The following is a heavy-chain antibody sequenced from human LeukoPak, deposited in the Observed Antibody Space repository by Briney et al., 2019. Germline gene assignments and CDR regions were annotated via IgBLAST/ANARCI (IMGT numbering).Heavy chain of an antibody. CDR3: TRDRGTYNWFDP. V-gene: IGHV3-73*01. CDR1: GSTFSGSA. Sequence: GGSLKLSCAASGSTFSGSAVHWVRQSSGKGLEWVGHIDKKDNLYATAYAESVKGRFTISRDDSKDTAFLHMDSLKTEDTALYYCTRDRGTYNWFDPWGQGTLVTVSS. J-gene: IGHJ5*02. D-gene: IGHD2-15*01. CDR2: IDKKDNLYAT.